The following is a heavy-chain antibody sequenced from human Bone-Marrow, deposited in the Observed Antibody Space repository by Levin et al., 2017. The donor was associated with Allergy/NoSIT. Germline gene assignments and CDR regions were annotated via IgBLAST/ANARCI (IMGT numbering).Heavy chain of an antibody. Sequence: PGASVKVSCKASGYSFTSFGISWVRQAPGQGLEWMGWISAYNGDTRYAGKFQGRVTMTTEISTSTAYMELRSLRSDDTAVFYCTRDLGLDTTMIFFDYWGQGSLVTVSS. CDR2: ISAYNGDT. J-gene: IGHJ4*02. D-gene: IGHD3-22*01. CDR3: TRDLGLDTTMIFFDY. V-gene: IGHV1-18*04. CDR1: GYSFTSFG.